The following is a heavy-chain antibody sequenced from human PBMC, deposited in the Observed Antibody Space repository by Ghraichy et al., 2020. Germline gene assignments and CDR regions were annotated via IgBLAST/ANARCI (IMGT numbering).Heavy chain of an antibody. J-gene: IGHJ6*02. Sequence: SGPTLVKPTQTLTLTCTFSGFSLSTSGVGVGWIRQPPGKALEWLALIYWDDDKRYSPSLKSRLTITKDTSKNQVVLTMTNMDTVDTATYYCAHRFLRGSSSWYYYFYGMVLWGQGPTVTDCS. V-gene: IGHV2-5*02. D-gene: IGHD6-13*01. CDR2: IYWDDDK. CDR3: AHRFLRGSSSWYYYFYGMVL. CDR1: GFSLSTSGVG.